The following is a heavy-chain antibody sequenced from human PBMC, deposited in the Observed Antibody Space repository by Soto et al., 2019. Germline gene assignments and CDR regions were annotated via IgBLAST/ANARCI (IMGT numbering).Heavy chain of an antibody. CDR1: GCTISSYT. J-gene: IGHJ4*02. Sequence: SVKVSCKASGCTISSYTISWVRQAPEEGLEWMGRIIPILGIANYAQKFQGRVTITADKSTSTAYMELSSLRSEDTAVYYCARGPRCSGGSCYSNFPFDYWGQGTLVTVSS. CDR3: ARGPRCSGGSCYSNFPFDY. CDR2: IIPILGIA. V-gene: IGHV1-69*02. D-gene: IGHD2-15*01.